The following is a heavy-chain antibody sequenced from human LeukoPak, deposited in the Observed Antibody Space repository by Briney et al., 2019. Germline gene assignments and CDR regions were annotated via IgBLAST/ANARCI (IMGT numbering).Heavy chain of an antibody. D-gene: IGHD5-24*01. CDR3: ARGPGEMATIYGY. V-gene: IGHV3-48*03. CDR1: GFTFSSYE. J-gene: IGHJ4*02. CDR2: ISSSGSTI. Sequence: PGGSLRLSCAASGFTFSSYEMNWVRQAPGKGREWVSYISSSGSTIYYTDSVKGRFTISRDNAKNSLYLQMHSLRAEDTAVYYCARGPGEMATIYGYWGQGTLVTVSS.